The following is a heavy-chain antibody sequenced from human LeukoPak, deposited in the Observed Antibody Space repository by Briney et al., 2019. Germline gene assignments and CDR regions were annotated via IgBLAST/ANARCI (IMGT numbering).Heavy chain of an antibody. J-gene: IGHJ3*02. CDR3: ARGMSTSTRRDAFHI. CDR1: RVTFDFYA. CDR2: ISYSGGDT. Sequence: GGSLRLSCGASRVTFDFYAMNWVREAPRRGVEWVSGISYSGGDTYYEASVKGRFTISRDNSKNKLFLQLNSLRADDTALYFCARGMSTSTRRDAFHIWGQGTMVIVSS. V-gene: IGHV3-23*01. D-gene: IGHD5/OR15-5a*01.